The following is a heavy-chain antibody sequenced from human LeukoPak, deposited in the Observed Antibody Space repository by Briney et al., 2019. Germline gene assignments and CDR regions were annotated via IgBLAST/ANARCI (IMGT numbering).Heavy chain of an antibody. V-gene: IGHV1-18*01. CDR2: ISAYNGNT. CDR3: ARIRDTVFWSGYYHKRYYFDY. CDR1: GYTFTSYG. Sequence: ASVKVSCKASGYTFTSYGISWVRRAPGQGLEWMGWISAYNGNTNYAQKLQGRVTMTTDTSTSTAYMELRSLRSDDTAVYYCARIRDTVFWSGYYHKRYYFDYWGQGTLVTVSS. J-gene: IGHJ4*02. D-gene: IGHD3-3*01.